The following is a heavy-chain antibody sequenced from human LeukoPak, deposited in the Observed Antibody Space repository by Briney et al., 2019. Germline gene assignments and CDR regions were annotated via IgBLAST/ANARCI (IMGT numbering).Heavy chain of an antibody. D-gene: IGHD3-10*01. J-gene: IGHJ4*02. Sequence: GGSLRLSCAVSGFTFSSFGMHWVRQAPGKGLEWVAFASFDESKTYYMDSVKGRFAISRDNSKNTLYLQLTSLKAEDTAVYYCARAGKWLPDDLDYWGQGTLVTVSS. CDR1: GFTFSSFG. V-gene: IGHV3-33*08. CDR2: ASFDESKT. CDR3: ARAGKWLPDDLDY.